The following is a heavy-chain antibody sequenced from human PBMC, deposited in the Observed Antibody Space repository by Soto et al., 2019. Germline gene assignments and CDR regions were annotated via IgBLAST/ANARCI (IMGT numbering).Heavy chain of an antibody. Sequence: GGSLRLSCAASGFTFSSYAMHWVRQAPGKGLEWVTLISYDGSNKYYADSVKGRFTISRDNSKNTLYLQMNSLRAEDTAVYYCARDLSIAVAGTIDYYYYGMDVWGQGTTVTVSS. D-gene: IGHD6-19*01. V-gene: IGHV3-30*14. CDR3: ARDLSIAVAGTIDYYYYGMDV. CDR1: GFTFSSYA. J-gene: IGHJ6*02. CDR2: ISYDGSNK.